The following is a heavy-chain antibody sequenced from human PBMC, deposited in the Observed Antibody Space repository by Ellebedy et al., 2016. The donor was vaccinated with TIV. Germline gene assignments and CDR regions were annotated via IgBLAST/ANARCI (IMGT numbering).Heavy chain of an antibody. Sequence: AASVKVSCKASGYIFTSYGITWARQAPGQGLEWMGWITIHNGNTNYGQKFQGRVIITADTSTSTAFMELRSLTADDTAVYYCARDRRGKAVPFDPWGQGTLVSVSS. CDR2: ITIHNGNT. V-gene: IGHV1-18*01. J-gene: IGHJ5*02. CDR3: ARDRRGKAVPFDP. D-gene: IGHD6-19*01. CDR1: GYIFTSYG.